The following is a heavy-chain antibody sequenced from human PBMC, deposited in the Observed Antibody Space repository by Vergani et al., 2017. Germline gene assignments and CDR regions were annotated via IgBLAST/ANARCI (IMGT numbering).Heavy chain of an antibody. CDR1: GFTFSSYS. D-gene: IGHD6-13*01. CDR3: ARDWSIAAAGSAFDI. J-gene: IGHJ3*02. Sequence: EVQLVESGGGLVQPGGSLRLSCAASGFTFSSYSMNWVRQAPGKGLEWGSYISSSSSTIYYADSVKGRFTISRDNAKNSLYLQMNSLRAEDTAVYYCARDWSIAAAGSAFDIWGQGTMVTDSS. V-gene: IGHV3-48*01. CDR2: ISSSSSTI.